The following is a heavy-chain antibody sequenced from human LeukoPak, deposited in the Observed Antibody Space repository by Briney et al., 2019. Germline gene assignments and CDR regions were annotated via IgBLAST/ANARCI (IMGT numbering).Heavy chain of an antibody. Sequence: GGSLRLSCAASGFTFSSFVMSWVRQAPGKGLERVSGITGGGGTAYYADSVKGRFTISRDNSKNTLFLQMNSLRAEDTAVYYCARRGLATDLDYWGQGTLVTVSS. CDR3: ARRGLATDLDY. D-gene: IGHD5-12*01. CDR1: GFTFSSFV. CDR2: ITGGGGTA. V-gene: IGHV3-23*01. J-gene: IGHJ4*02.